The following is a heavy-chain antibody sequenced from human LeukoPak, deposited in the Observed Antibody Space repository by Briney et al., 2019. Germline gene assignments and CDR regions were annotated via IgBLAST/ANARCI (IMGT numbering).Heavy chain of an antibody. D-gene: IGHD3-3*01. Sequence: SETLSLTCTVSGGSISSYYWSWIRQPPGKGLEWIGYIYYSGSTNYNPSLKSRVTISVDTSRNQFSLKLSSVTAADTAVYYCARESAYYDFWSGSNGFDYWGQGTLVTVSS. CDR2: IYYSGST. J-gene: IGHJ4*02. CDR3: ARESAYYDFWSGSNGFDY. CDR1: GGSISSYY. V-gene: IGHV4-59*01.